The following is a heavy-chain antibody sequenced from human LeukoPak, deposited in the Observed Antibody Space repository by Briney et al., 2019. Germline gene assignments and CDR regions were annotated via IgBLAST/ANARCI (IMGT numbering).Heavy chain of an antibody. D-gene: IGHD3-10*01. Sequence: PGGSLRLSCAASGFTFSSYAVSWVRQAPGKGLEWVSAISGSGGSTYYADSVKGRFTISRDNSKNTLYLQMNSLRAEDTAVYYCAKELLWFGELSGGFDYWGQGTLVTVSS. V-gene: IGHV3-23*01. CDR3: AKELLWFGELSGGFDY. CDR2: ISGSGGST. CDR1: GFTFSSYA. J-gene: IGHJ4*02.